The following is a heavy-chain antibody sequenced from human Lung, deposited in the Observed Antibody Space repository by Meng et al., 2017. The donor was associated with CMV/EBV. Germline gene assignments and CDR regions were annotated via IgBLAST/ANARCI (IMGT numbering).Heavy chain of an antibody. D-gene: IGHD3/OR15-3a*01. J-gene: IGHJ6*02. CDR2: IRPILGRA. Sequence: SVXVSXXASGGSLSISWVRQAPGQGLEWVGGIRPILGRANYAQKFQGRVTISADKFTTTAYMELSSLRSEDTAVYYCARWIFGLAVGNFGLDVWGQGTTVTVSS. V-gene: IGHV1-69*10. CDR1: GGSLS. CDR3: ARWIFGLAVGNFGLDV.